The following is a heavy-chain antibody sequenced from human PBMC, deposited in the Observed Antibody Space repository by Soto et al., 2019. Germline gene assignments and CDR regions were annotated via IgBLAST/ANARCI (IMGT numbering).Heavy chain of an antibody. J-gene: IGHJ5*02. V-gene: IGHV1-2*02. CDR3: ARAHRQWLVFDP. CDR2: IGPETGAT. CDR1: GYTFTGHY. Sequence: VKVSCKASGYTFTGHYIHWVRQAPEQGPEWMGEIGPETGATRYAQKFQGRVTMTRDMSITTVYMELNNLNPDDTAVYYCARAHRQWLVFDPWGQGTLVTVSS. D-gene: IGHD6-19*01.